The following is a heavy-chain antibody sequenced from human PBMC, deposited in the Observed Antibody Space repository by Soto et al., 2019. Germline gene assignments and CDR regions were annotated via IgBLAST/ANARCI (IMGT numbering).Heavy chain of an antibody. Sequence: PSETLSLTCADYGGSFSGYYWSWIRQPPGKGLEWIGEINHSGSTNYNPSLKSRVTISVDTSKNQFSLKLSSVTAADTAVYYCSRGRGSVYMTVTTSWDFYLRAVAP. CDR2: INHSGST. CDR3: SRGRGSVYMTVTTSWDFYL. CDR1: GGSFSGYY. V-gene: IGHV4-34*01. D-gene: IGHD4-17*01. J-gene: IGHJ2*01.